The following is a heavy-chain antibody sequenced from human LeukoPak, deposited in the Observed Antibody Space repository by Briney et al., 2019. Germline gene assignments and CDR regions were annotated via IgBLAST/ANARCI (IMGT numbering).Heavy chain of an antibody. D-gene: IGHD1-7*01. J-gene: IGHJ4*02. CDR1: GDTFIRYG. Sequence: ASVKVSCKASGDTFIRYGISWVRQAPGQGLEWMGWISTGNGKTNYGQKFQGRVTMTTDTSTDTAYMELRSLRSDDTAMYYCARANNWNYALGYWGQGTLVTVSS. CDR3: ARANNWNYALGY. V-gene: IGHV1-18*01. CDR2: ISTGNGKT.